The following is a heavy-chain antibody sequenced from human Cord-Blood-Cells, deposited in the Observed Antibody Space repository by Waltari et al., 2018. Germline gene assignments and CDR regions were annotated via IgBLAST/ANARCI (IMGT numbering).Heavy chain of an antibody. J-gene: IGHJ4*02. CDR2: IYWDEDK. D-gene: IGHD1-7*01. CDR3: AHRLMNNWNSGFDY. V-gene: IGHV2-5*02. CDR1: GFSPSTSGVG. Sequence: QITLKESGPTLVKPTQTLTLTCTFSGFSPSTSGVGVGWIRQPPGKALEGLALIYWDEDKRYSPTVKSRLTITKDTAKNQVVLTMTNMDPVDTATYYCAHRLMNNWNSGFDYWGQGTLVTVSS.